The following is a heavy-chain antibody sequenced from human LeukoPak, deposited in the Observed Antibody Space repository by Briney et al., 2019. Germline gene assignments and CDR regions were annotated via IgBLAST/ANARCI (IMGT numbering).Heavy chain of an antibody. CDR3: ARGTLYCSGGSCYDY. D-gene: IGHD2-15*01. J-gene: IGHJ4*02. V-gene: IGHV5-51*01. CDR2: IYPGDSDT. Sequence: IYPGDSDTRYSPSFQAQVTISADKSISTAYLQWSSLKASDTAMYYCARGTLYCSGGSCYDYWGQGTLVTVSS.